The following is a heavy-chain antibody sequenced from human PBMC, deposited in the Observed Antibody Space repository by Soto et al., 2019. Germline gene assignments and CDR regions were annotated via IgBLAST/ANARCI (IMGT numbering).Heavy chain of an antibody. CDR1: GFRFSDHY. CDR3: AGDPYYYGSAF. D-gene: IGHD3-10*01. V-gene: IGHV3-11*01. J-gene: IGHJ4*02. Sequence: QVQLVESGGGLVEPGGSLRLSCAASGFRFSDHYMTWIRQAPGKGLEWVSKISSGGTTMYYADSVKGRFTVSRDNAQTSLYLQMNGLRAEDTAVYYCAGDPYYYGSAFWGQGTLVTVSS. CDR2: ISSGGTTM.